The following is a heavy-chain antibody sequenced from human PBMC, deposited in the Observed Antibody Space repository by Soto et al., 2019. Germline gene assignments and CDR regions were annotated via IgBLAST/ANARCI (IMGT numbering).Heavy chain of an antibody. D-gene: IGHD3-10*01. V-gene: IGHV1-3*01. J-gene: IGHJ4*02. Sequence: QVQLEQSGAEVKKPGASVKVSCKTSGYTFTSYTLHWVRQAPGQGLEWMGWINAGNGREKYSQRFQDRVSLSTDKSPPTAYMELRSLRSEDTAGYYGARGGGWVGEASFDSWGQGTQVTVSS. CDR1: GYTFTSYT. CDR3: ARGGGWVGEASFDS. CDR2: INAGNGRE.